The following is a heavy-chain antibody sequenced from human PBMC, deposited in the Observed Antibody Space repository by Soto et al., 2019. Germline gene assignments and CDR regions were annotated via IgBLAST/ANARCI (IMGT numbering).Heavy chain of an antibody. V-gene: IGHV1-69*02. CDR1: GDTFNFYT. CDR2: FNPILSFS. D-gene: IGHD3-10*01. Sequence: GASVKVSCKASGDTFNFYTINWVRQAPGLGLEWMGRFNPILSFSNSALKFQGRVTLTADKSTSTAYMVLSSLRSEDTAIYYCATSFGSGIRAFDYWGQGALVTVSS. J-gene: IGHJ4*02. CDR3: ATSFGSGIRAFDY.